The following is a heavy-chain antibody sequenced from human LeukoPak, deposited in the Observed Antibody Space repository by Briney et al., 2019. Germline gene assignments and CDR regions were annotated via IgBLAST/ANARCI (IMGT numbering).Heavy chain of an antibody. CDR2: IKQDGSEK. J-gene: IGHJ3*02. V-gene: IGHV3-7*05. CDR1: GFIFSSYW. Sequence: GGSLRLPCAASGFIFSSYWMTWVRQAPGKGLEWVANIKQDGSEKYYVDSVKGRFTISRDNAKNSLYLQMNSLRAEDTAVYYCARGGGLDIWGQGTMVTVFS. CDR3: ARGGGLDI.